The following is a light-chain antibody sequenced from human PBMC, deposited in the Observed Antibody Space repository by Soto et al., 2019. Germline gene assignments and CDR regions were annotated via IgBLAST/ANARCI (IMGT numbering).Light chain of an antibody. CDR1: QNINAW. Sequence: DLPRTQYPSNLTHSAGYRVTTACRTSQNINAWLAWYQQRPGQAPKLLIYDASTVQSGVPSRFSGSGSGTEFTLTISSLQPDDSATYYCQQYNYYWTFGQGTKVDIK. J-gene: IGKJ1*01. CDR2: DAS. V-gene: IGKV1-5*01. CDR3: QQYNYYWT.